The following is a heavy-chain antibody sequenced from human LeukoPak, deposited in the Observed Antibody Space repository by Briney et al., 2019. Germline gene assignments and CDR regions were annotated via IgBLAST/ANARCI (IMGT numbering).Heavy chain of an antibody. D-gene: IGHD6-13*01. V-gene: IGHV1-2*02. J-gene: IGHJ4*02. CDR3: ARGKMGAAAGICHY. CDR1: GYTFTGYY. CDR2: INPNSGGT. Sequence: GASVKVSCKASGYTFTGYYMHWVRQAPGQGLEWMGWINPNSGGTNYAQKFQGRVTMTRDASISTAYVELSRLRSDDTAVYYCARGKMGAAAGICHYWGQGTLVTVSS.